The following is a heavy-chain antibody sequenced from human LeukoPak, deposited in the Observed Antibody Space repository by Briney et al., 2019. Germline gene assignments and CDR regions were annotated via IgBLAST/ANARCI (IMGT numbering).Heavy chain of an antibody. V-gene: IGHV3-30*04. D-gene: IGHD2-21*01. J-gene: IGHJ4*02. Sequence: GGSLRLSCAASGFTFSSYAMHWVRQAPGKGLEWVAVVSYDGSNKYYADSVKGRFTISRDNSKSTLYLQMNSLRAEDTAVYYCARDPLGDPTYYFDYWGQGTLVTVSS. CDR1: GFTFSSYA. CDR3: ARDPLGDPTYYFDY. CDR2: VSYDGSNK.